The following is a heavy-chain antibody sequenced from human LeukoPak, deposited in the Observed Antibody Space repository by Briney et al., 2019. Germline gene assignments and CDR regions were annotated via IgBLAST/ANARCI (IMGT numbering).Heavy chain of an antibody. J-gene: IGHJ4*02. CDR2: ISSSSSTI. D-gene: IGHD6-6*01. V-gene: IGHV3-48*01. Sequence: SGGSLRLSCAASGFTFSSYSMNWVRQAPGKGLEWVSYISSSSSTIYYADSVKGRFTISRDNAKNSLYLQMNSLRAEDTAVYYCARVGIAARPAGHGGYWGQGTLVTVSS. CDR1: GFTFSSYS. CDR3: ARVGIAARPAGHGGY.